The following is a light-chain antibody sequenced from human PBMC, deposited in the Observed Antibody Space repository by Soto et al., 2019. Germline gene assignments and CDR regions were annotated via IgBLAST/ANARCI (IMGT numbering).Light chain of an antibody. Sequence: EIVLTQSPGTLSLSPGERATLSCRASQSVSSSYLAWYQQKPGQTPRLHFYGASSRATGIPDRFSGSGSGTDFTLTISRLEPEDFAVYYCQQYGSSPFTFGPGTKVDIK. CDR1: QSVSSSY. CDR2: GAS. J-gene: IGKJ3*01. V-gene: IGKV3-20*01. CDR3: QQYGSSPFT.